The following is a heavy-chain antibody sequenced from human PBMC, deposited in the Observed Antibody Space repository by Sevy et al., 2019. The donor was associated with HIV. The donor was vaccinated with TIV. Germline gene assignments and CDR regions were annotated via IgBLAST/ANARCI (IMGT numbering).Heavy chain of an antibody. CDR1: GYTFTHYA. CDR2: INTDTGNP. Sequence: ASVKVSCKASGYTFTHYAVNWVRQAPGQGLEWMGWINTDTGNPTYAQGFTGRFVFSLDTSVSTAYLQISSLKAEDTAVYFCARDPGHLSYYYDAQYFQHWGQGTLVTVSS. V-gene: IGHV7-4-1*02. D-gene: IGHD3-22*01. J-gene: IGHJ1*01. CDR3: ARDPGHLSYYYDAQYFQH.